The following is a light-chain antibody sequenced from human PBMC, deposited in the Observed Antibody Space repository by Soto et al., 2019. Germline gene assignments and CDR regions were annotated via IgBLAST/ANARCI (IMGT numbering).Light chain of an antibody. V-gene: IGLV2-8*01. CDR1: SSDVGGYNY. J-gene: IGLJ2*01. Sequence: QSALTQPPSASGSPGQSVTISCTGTSSDVGGYNYVSWYQQHPGKVPKLMIYEVNKRPSGVPDRFSGSKSGNTASLTVSGLQAEDEADYYCSSYGGSNNLVFGGGTKLTV. CDR3: SSYGGSNNLV. CDR2: EVN.